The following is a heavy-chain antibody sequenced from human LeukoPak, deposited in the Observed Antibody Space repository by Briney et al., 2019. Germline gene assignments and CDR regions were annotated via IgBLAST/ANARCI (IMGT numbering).Heavy chain of an antibody. CDR3: ARQVTHYYYYYGMDV. CDR1: GGSISSSSYY. V-gene: IGHV4-39*01. CDR2: IYYSGST. Sequence: PSETLSLTCTVSGGSISSSSYYWGWLRQPPGKGLEWIGSIYYSGSTYYNPSLKSRVTISVDTSKNQFSLKLSSVTAADTAVYYCARQVTHYYYYYGMDVWGQGTTVTVSS. D-gene: IGHD2-21*02. J-gene: IGHJ6*02.